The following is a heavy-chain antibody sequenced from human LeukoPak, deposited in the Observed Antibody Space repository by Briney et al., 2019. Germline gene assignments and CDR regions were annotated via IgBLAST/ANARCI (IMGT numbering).Heavy chain of an antibody. CDR2: IYYSGST. CDR3: ARGTQWLVRAFDI. J-gene: IGHJ3*02. CDR1: GGSISSYY. D-gene: IGHD6-19*01. V-gene: IGHV4-59*12. Sequence: SETLSLTCTVSGGSISSYYWSWIRQPPGKGLEWIGYIYYSGSTNYNPSLKSRVTISVDTSKNQFSLKLSSVTAAATAVYYCARGTQWLVRAFDIWGQGTMVTVSS.